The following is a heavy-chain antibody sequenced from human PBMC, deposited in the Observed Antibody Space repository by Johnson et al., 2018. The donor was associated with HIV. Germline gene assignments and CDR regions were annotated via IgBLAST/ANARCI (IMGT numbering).Heavy chain of an antibody. CDR3: ARLKNGAFDI. D-gene: IGHD2-8*01. CDR1: GFTFSSYA. V-gene: IGHV3-23*04. J-gene: IGHJ3*02. Sequence: VQLVESGGGLIQPGGSLRLSCAASGFTFSSYAMSWVRQGPGKGLEWVSGISGSGGSRNYADSVKGQFTISRDNSKNTLFLQMNSLRVEDTAVYYCARLKNGAFDIWGQGTMVTVSS. CDR2: ISGSGGSR.